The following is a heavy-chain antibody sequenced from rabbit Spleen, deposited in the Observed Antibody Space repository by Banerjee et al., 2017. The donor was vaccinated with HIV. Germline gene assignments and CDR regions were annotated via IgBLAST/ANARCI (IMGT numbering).Heavy chain of an antibody. J-gene: IGHJ4*01. D-gene: IGHD3-1*01. Sequence: QSLEESGGDLVKPGASLTLTCTASGVSFSVSSYMCWVRQAPGKGLEWIACIDAGSSDFTYFASWAKGRFTISKTSSTTVTLQMTSPTAADTATYFCARHLNGMAGFFFDLWGQGTLVTVS. CDR2: IDAGSSDFT. CDR3: ARHLNGMAGFFFDL. CDR1: GVSFSVSSY. V-gene: IGHV1S40*01.